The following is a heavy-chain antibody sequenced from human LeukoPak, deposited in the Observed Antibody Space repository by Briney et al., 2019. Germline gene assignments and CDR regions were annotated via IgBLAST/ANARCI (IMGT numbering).Heavy chain of an antibody. J-gene: IGHJ4*02. CDR1: GFSFSKYW. V-gene: IGHV3-74*01. D-gene: IGHD3-9*01. CDR2: IKEDGTYT. Sequence: GGSLRLSCAASGFSFSKYWMHWVRQTPGEGLVWVARIKEDGTYTSYADSVKGRFTISRDNARNTVFLQMNSLRAEDTAVYYCARDFDMGITPGDDFDFWGQGALVTVSS. CDR3: ARDFDMGITPGDDFDF.